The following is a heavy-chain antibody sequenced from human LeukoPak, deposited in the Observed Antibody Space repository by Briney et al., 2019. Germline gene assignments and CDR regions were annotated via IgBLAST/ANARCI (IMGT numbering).Heavy chain of an antibody. J-gene: IGHJ4*01. CDR1: GFTISGFW. V-gene: IGHV3-74*01. D-gene: IGHD1-1*01. CDR2: MNSAGTTI. CDR3: IREVQVRASASLGL. Sequence: GGSLRLSCAASGFTISGFWMHWVRQVPGEGLVWVARMNSAGTTINYADSVKGRFAISRDNVSNTLHLQMNNLSLEDTAVYFCIREVQVRASASLGLWGRGTLVTVS.